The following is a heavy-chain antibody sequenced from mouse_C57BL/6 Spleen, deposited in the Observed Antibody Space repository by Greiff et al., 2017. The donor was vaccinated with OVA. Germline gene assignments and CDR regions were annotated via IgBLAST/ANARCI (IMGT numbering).Heavy chain of an antibody. Sequence: EVKVVESGGGLVKPGGSLKLSCAASGFTFSSYTMSWVRQTPEKRLEWVATISGGGGNTYYPDSVKGRFTISRDNAKNTLYLQMSSLRSEDTALYYCARLLYCGSSYPYAMDYWGQGTSVTVSS. D-gene: IGHD1-1*01. CDR2: ISGGGGNT. CDR1: GFTFSSYT. J-gene: IGHJ4*01. V-gene: IGHV5-9*01. CDR3: ARLLYCGSSYPYAMDY.